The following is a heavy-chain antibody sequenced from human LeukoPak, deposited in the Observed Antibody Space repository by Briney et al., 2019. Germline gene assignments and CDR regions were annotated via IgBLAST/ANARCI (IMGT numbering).Heavy chain of an antibody. CDR2: ISYDGSNK. CDR1: GFTFSSYA. J-gene: IGHJ4*02. Sequence: PGGSLRLSCAASGFTFSSYAMPWVRQAPGKGLEWVAVISYDGSNKYYADSVKGRFTISRDNSKNTLYLQMNGLRAEDTAVYYCARRVTPYYFDYWGQGTLVTVSS. D-gene: IGHD2-21*02. CDR3: ARRVTPYYFDY. V-gene: IGHV3-30-3*01.